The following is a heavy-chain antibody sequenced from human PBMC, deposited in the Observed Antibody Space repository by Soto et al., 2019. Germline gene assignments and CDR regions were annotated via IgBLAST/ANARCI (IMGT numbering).Heavy chain of an antibody. Sequence: SLILSCAASGITLSNYAMSWVRQAPGKGLEWVSAISGDGDGTYYADSVQGRFTISRDNSKNTLSLQMNSLRAEDTAVYFCATLPCIVVNDLCYNVFDLWGQGTMVTVSS. CDR2: ISGDGDGT. CDR3: ATLPCIVVNDLCYNVFDL. CDR1: GITLSNYA. V-gene: IGHV3-23*01. J-gene: IGHJ3*01. D-gene: IGHD2-8*01.